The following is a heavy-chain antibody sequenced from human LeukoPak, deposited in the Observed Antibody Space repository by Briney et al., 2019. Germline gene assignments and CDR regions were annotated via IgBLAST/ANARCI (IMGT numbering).Heavy chain of an antibody. CDR3: AKAPVTTCLGAYCYPFDL. CDR2: INVTGNT. V-gene: IGHV3-23*01. J-gene: IGHJ4*02. Sequence: PGGSLRLSCNASGFTLSNYAMTWVRQGPRKGLEWVSAINVTGNTYHAESLKGRFTISRDNSKDTLYLQMRSLRAEDAGVYYCAKAPVTTCLGAYCYPFDLWGQGTQVTVSS. CDR1: GFTLSNYA. D-gene: IGHD2-21*01.